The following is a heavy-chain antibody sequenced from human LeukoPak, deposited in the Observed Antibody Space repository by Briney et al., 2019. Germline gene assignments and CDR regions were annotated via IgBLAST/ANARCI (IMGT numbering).Heavy chain of an antibody. V-gene: IGHV4-39*07. D-gene: IGHD5-18*01. Sequence: SETLSLTCTVSGGSISSSSYYWGWIRQPPGKGLEWIGSIYYSGSTYYNPSLKSRVTISLDTSKNQFSLKLTSVAAADTAVYYCARSKSIQLWGNGLYYFDYWGQGTLVTVSS. CDR1: GGSISSSSYY. J-gene: IGHJ4*02. CDR3: ARSKSIQLWGNGLYYFDY. CDR2: IYYSGST.